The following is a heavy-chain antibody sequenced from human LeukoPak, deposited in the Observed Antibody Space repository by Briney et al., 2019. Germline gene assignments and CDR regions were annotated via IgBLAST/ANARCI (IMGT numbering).Heavy chain of an antibody. V-gene: IGHV1-46*01. J-gene: IGHJ4*02. CDR1: GYTFTSYY. CDR2: INPSGGST. CDR3: ARGHRIAARIIDY. D-gene: IGHD6-6*01. Sequence: GGSLRLSCAASGYTFTSYYMHWVRQAPGQGLEWMGIINPSGGSTSYAQKFQGRVTMTRDTSTSTVYMELSSLRSEDTAVYYCARGHRIAARIIDYWGQGTLVTVSS.